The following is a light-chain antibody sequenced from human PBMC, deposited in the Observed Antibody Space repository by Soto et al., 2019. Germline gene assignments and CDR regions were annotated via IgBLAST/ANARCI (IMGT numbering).Light chain of an antibody. V-gene: IGKV3-11*01. J-gene: IGKJ5*01. Sequence: EIVLTQSPATLSLSPGERATLSCSASQSVSSYLAWYQQKPGQAPRLLIYDASNRATGIPARLSGSGSGTDFALTISSLEPEDFAVYYCQQRSNWPPRITFGQGTRLEIK. CDR1: QSVSSY. CDR3: QQRSNWPPRIT. CDR2: DAS.